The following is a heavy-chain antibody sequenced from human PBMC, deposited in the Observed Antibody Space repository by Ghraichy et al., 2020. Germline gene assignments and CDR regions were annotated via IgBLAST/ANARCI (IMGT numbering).Heavy chain of an antibody. Sequence: GGSLRLPCAASGFTFSNYAMNWVRQAPGTGLEWVSTISGSGVSTHYADSVKGRFTISRDNSKNTLFLQISSLRAEDTAVYYCAKGFCTSGLCYAEYWGQGTRVTVSS. V-gene: IGHV3-23*01. CDR3: AKGFCTSGLCYAEY. CDR2: ISGSGVST. CDR1: GFTFSNYA. D-gene: IGHD2-8*01. J-gene: IGHJ4*02.